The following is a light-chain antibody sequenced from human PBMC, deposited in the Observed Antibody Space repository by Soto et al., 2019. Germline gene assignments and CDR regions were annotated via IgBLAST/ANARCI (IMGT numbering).Light chain of an antibody. Sequence: IQLTQSPSSLSASVGDRVTITCRASQGISSYLAWYQQKPGKAPKLLIYAASTLQSGVPSRFSGSGSGTDFTLTISSLQPEDFATYYYQQLNSYPLTCGPGTKVDIK. CDR3: QQLNSYPLT. V-gene: IGKV1-9*01. J-gene: IGKJ3*01. CDR1: QGISSY. CDR2: AAS.